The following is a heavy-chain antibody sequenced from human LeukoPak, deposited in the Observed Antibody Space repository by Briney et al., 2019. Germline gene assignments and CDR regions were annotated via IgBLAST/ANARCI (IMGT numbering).Heavy chain of an antibody. D-gene: IGHD2-15*01. V-gene: IGHV3-23*01. J-gene: IGHJ4*02. CDR1: GFTFSSYA. Sequence: PGGSLRLSCAASGFTFSSYAMSWVRQAPGKRLEWVSAISGSGGSTYYADSVKGRFTISRDNSKNTLYLQMNSLRAEDTAVYYCAKNRGYCSGGSCYGDYWGQGTLVTVSS. CDR2: ISGSGGST. CDR3: AKNRGYCSGGSCYGDY.